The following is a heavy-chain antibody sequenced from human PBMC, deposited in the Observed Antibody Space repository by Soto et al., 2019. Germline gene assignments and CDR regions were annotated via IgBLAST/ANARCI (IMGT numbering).Heavy chain of an antibody. CDR2: IRAYNGNT. V-gene: IGHV1-18*01. CDR3: AREGDFWSGYFDFDY. J-gene: IGHJ4*02. D-gene: IGHD3-3*01. CDR1: GYTFTSYG. Sequence: ASVKVSCKASGYTFTSYGISWVRQAPGQGLEWMGWIRAYNGNTNYAQKLQGRVTMTTDTSTSTAYMELSSLRSDDTAVYYCAREGDFWSGYFDFDYWGQGTLVTVSS.